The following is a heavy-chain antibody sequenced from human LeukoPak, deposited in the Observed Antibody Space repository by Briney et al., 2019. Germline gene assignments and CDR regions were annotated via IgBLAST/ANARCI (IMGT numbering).Heavy chain of an antibody. CDR3: ARRHVTGGGFLFDY. D-gene: IGHD2-8*02. CDR1: GGAFSSYA. Sequence: SVKVSCKASGGAFSSYAITWVRQAPGQGLEWVGGIIPIIGTPTYAQKFQGRVTIAADESTLTAYMELSSLRSEDTAVYYCARRHVTGGGFLFDYWGQGTLVTVSS. CDR2: IIPIIGTP. V-gene: IGHV1-69*13. J-gene: IGHJ4*02.